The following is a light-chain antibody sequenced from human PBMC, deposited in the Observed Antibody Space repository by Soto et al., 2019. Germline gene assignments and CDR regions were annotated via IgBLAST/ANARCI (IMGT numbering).Light chain of an antibody. CDR2: GNS. J-gene: IGLJ2*01. CDR3: QSYDSGLSGSV. CDR1: SSNIGAGYD. Sequence: QPALTQPPSVSGAPGQRVTISCTGSSSNIGAGYDVHWYQQLPGTAPKLLIYGNSNRPSGVPDRFSGSKSGTSASLAITGLQAEDEADYYCQSYDSGLSGSVFGGGTKVTVL. V-gene: IGLV1-40*01.